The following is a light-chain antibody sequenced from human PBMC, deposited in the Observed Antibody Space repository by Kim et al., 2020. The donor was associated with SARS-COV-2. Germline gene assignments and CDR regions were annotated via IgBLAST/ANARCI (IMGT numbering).Light chain of an antibody. CDR2: GKN. Sequence: SSELTQDPAVSVALGQTVRITCQGDSLRTYYASWYQQKPGQAPLLVIYGKNNRPSGIPDRFSGSSPGNTASLTVTGAQAVDEADYYCNSRDNSGDHVVFG. CDR3: NSRDNSGDHVV. CDR1: SLRTYY. V-gene: IGLV3-19*01. J-gene: IGLJ2*01.